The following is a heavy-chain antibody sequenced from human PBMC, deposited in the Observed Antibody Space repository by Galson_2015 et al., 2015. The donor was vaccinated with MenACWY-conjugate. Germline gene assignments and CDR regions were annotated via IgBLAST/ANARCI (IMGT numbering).Heavy chain of an antibody. CDR1: GFIFNTYW. CDR3: AKTRRASFYFDS. CDR2: INPGGSST. J-gene: IGHJ4*02. Sequence: SLRLSCAASGFIFNTYWIHWVRQAPGKGLVWVSRINPGGSSTTYADSVKDRFTISRDNAKNTLYLQMNSLRPEDTAVFYCAKTRRASFYFDSWGQGTQATVSS. D-gene: IGHD1-26*01. V-gene: IGHV3-74*01.